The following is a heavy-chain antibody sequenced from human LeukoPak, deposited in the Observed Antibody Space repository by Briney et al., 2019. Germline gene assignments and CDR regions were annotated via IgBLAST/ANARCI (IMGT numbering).Heavy chain of an antibody. D-gene: IGHD5-24*01. V-gene: IGHV3-30*18. CDR3: AKGGEMGTIRGYFDY. CDR1: GFXFSSYG. Sequence: GRSLRLSCAASGFXFSSYGIHWVRQAPGKGLEWVALISYVGSDKYYTDSVRGRFTISRDNSKTTLYLQMNSLRTEDTAVYYCAKGGEMGTIRGYFDYLGQGTLVTVSS. J-gene: IGHJ4*02. CDR2: ISYVGSDK.